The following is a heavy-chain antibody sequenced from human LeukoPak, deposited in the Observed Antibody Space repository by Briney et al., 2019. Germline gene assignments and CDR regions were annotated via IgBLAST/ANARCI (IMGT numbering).Heavy chain of an antibody. CDR1: GFTFISYG. CDR3: AKDLKWFGELLTSGFDY. V-gene: IGHV3-30*02. CDR2: IRSDGSNN. J-gene: IGHJ4*02. Sequence: GGSLSLSCAAYGFTFISYGMHWVRQAPGRGMEWVGFIRSDGSNNYYADSVKGRFTISRDNSKNTLYLQMNSLRAEDTAVYYCAKDLKWFGELLTSGFDYWGQGTLVTVSS. D-gene: IGHD3-10*01.